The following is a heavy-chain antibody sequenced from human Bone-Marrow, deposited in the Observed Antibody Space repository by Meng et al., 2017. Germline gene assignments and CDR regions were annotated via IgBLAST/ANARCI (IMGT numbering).Heavy chain of an antibody. CDR3: ARVAAGYSGVFDS. J-gene: IGHJ4*02. V-gene: IGHV1-2*06. CDR2: INPNSGGT. Sequence: ASVKVSCKALGGIFSNYVIGWVRQAPGQGLEWMGRINPNSGGTNFALKFQGRVTMTSDTSINTASMELSRLRSEDTAVYYCARVAAGYSGVFDSWGQGPLVTVPQ. D-gene: IGHD1-26*01. CDR1: GGIFSNYV.